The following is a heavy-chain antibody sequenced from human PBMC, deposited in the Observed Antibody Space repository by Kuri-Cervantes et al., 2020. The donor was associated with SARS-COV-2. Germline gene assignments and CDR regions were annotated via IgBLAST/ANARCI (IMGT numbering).Heavy chain of an antibody. Sequence: SETLSLTCTVSGGSISSYYWSWIRQPPGKGLEWIGYIYYSGSTNYNPSLKSRVTISVDTSKNQFSLKLSSVTAADTAAYYCAGGYYYDSSGPVLRYYFDYWGQGTLVTVSS. CDR1: GGSISSYY. CDR2: IYYSGST. CDR3: AGGYYYDSSGPVLRYYFDY. D-gene: IGHD3-22*01. V-gene: IGHV4-59*12. J-gene: IGHJ4*02.